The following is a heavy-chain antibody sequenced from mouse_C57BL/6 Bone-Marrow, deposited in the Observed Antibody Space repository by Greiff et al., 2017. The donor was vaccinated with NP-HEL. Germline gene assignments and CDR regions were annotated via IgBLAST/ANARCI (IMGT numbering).Heavy chain of an antibody. CDR2: IYPGSGST. CDR3: ARECKDYAMDD. CDR1: GYTFTSYW. Sequence: QVQLQQSGAELVKPGASVKMSCKASGYTFTSYWITWVKQRPGQGLEWIGDIYPGSGSTNYNEKFKSKATLTVDTSSSTAYMQLSSLTSADAAVYDCARECKDYAMDDWGKGTSVSVSS. V-gene: IGHV1-55*01. J-gene: IGHJ4*01.